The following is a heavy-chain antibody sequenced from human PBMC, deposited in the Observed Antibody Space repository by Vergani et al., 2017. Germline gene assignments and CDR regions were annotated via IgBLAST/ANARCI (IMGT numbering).Heavy chain of an antibody. J-gene: IGHJ4*02. Sequence: QVQLVQSGAEVKKPGASVKVSCKASGYTFTGYYMHWVRQAPGQGLEWMGWINPNRGGTNYAQKFQGRVTMTRDTSISTAYMELSRLRSDDTAVYYCARGTDYYDSSGYYPYWGQGTLVTVSS. CDR3: ARGTDYYDSSGYYPY. V-gene: IGHV1-2*02. CDR2: INPNRGGT. D-gene: IGHD3-22*01. CDR1: GYTFTGYY.